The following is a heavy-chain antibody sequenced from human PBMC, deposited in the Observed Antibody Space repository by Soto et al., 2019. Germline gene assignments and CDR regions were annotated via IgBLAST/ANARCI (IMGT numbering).Heavy chain of an antibody. CDR3: ASAVHSSSWYGRYYYYYYGMDV. D-gene: IGHD6-13*01. J-gene: IGHJ6*02. Sequence: GGSLRLSCAASGFTFSSYAMHWVRQAPGKGLEWVAVISYDGSNKYYADSVKGRFTISRDNSKNTLYLQMNSLRAEDTAVYYCASAVHSSSWYGRYYYYYYGMDVWGQGTTVTVSS. V-gene: IGHV3-30-3*01. CDR1: GFTFSSYA. CDR2: ISYDGSNK.